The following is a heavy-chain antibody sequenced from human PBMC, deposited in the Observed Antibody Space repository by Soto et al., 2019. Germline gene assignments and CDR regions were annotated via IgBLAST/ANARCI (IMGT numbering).Heavy chain of an antibody. CDR3: ARTEIAAGYGMDV. CDR2: INHSGST. J-gene: IGHJ6*02. Sequence: QVQLQQWGAGLLKPSETLSLTCAVYGGSFSGYYWSWIRQPPGKGLEWIGEINHSGSTNYNPSLKSRVTISVDTSKNQFSMKLSSVTAADKAVYYCARTEIAAGYGMDVWGQGTTVTVSS. CDR1: GGSFSGYY. D-gene: IGHD6-13*01. V-gene: IGHV4-34*01.